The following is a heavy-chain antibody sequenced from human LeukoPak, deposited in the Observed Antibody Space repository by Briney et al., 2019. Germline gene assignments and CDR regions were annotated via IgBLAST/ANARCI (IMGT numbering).Heavy chain of an antibody. Sequence: GGSLRLSCVVSGFTFTTYGMTWVRQAPGKGLEWVSVISGNGHSTYYADSVKGRFTISRDNSKNTLYLQMNSLRADDTAAYYCAKDWFGYCSSTSCSRLFDYWGQGTLVTVSS. CDR2: ISGNGHST. CDR1: GFTFTTYG. V-gene: IGHV3-23*01. J-gene: IGHJ4*02. CDR3: AKDWFGYCSSTSCSRLFDY. D-gene: IGHD2-2*03.